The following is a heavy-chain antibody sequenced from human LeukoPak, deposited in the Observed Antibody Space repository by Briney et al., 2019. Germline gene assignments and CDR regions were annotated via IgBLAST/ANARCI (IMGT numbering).Heavy chain of an antibody. CDR2: ISYDGRIK. V-gene: IGHV3-30*04. D-gene: IGHD4-23*01. CDR1: GFTFSTYA. CDR3: ARAQRTTVVGWFDP. Sequence: GRSLRLSCAASGFTFSTYAMHWVRQAPGKGLEWVAVISYDGRIKYYADSVKGRFTISRDNAKNSLYLQMNSLRAEDTAVYYCARAQRTTVVGWFDPWGQGTLVTVSS. J-gene: IGHJ5*02.